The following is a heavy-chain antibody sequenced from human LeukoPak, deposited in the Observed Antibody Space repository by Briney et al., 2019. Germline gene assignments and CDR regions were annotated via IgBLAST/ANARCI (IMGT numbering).Heavy chain of an antibody. D-gene: IGHD3-3*01. J-gene: IGHJ4*02. CDR2: INPNRGGT. CDR1: GYTLTVYY. Sequence: ASVKVSCKSSGYTLTVYYMHCVRQAPGQGLEWMGCINPNRGGTNYAQKFRGRDTMTRDTSISTAYMELSRIRSDDTAVYYCARGFLEWLSYSIYFDYWGQGTLVTVSS. V-gene: IGHV1-2*02. CDR3: ARGFLEWLSYSIYFDY.